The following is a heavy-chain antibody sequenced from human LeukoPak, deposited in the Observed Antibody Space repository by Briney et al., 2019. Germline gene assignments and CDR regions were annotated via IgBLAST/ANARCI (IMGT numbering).Heavy chain of an antibody. D-gene: IGHD4-11*01. V-gene: IGHV3-23*01. Sequence: GGSLRLSCAASGFTFNNYAMNWVRQASGKGLEWVSVVSGSGSDTYSAGSVKGRFTISRDNSKNTLYLQMNSLRAEDTAVYYCANHYSNYRWFDPWGQGTLVTVSS. CDR1: GFTFNNYA. J-gene: IGHJ5*02. CDR3: ANHYSNYRWFDP. CDR2: VSGSGSDT.